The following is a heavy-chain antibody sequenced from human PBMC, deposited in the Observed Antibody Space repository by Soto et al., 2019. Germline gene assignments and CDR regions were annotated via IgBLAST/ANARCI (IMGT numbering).Heavy chain of an antibody. D-gene: IGHD1-26*01. J-gene: IGHJ6*02. CDR2: ISAYNGNT. CDR3: ARGYSGSYLRALPDRPNYGMDV. Sequence: GASVKVSCKASGYTFTSYGISWVRQAPGQGLEWMGWISAYNGNTNYAQKLQGRVTMTTDTSTSTAYMELRSLRSDDTAVYYCARGYSGSYLRALPDRPNYGMDVWGQGTTVTVSS. CDR1: GYTFTSYG. V-gene: IGHV1-18*01.